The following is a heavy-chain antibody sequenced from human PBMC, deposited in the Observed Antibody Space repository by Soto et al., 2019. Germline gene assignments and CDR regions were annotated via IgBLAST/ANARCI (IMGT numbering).Heavy chain of an antibody. CDR3: ARDRLRLYGMDV. D-gene: IGHD5-12*01. CDR2: IYYSGST. V-gene: IGHV4-59*01. CDR1: GGSISSYY. J-gene: IGHJ6*02. Sequence: SETLSLTCTVSGGSISSYYWSWIRQPPGKGLEWIGYIYYSGSTNYNPSLKSRVTISVDTSKNQFSLKLSSVTAADTAVYYCARDRLRLYGMDVWGQGTTVTVS.